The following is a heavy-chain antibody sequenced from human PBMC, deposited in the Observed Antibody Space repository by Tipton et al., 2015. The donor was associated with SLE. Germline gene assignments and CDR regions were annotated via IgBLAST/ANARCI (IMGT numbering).Heavy chain of an antibody. CDR2: IFYTGNT. CDR3: ARAIFWDGYFGAFDI. V-gene: IGHV4-39*07. CDR1: GGSINSSGYY. D-gene: IGHD3-3*01. J-gene: IGHJ3*02. Sequence: TLSLTCTVSGGSINSSGYYWGWIRQSPGKGLQWIGSIFYTGNTYYNPSLQSRVTISLDTSKNQFSLRLSSVTAADTAVYYCARAIFWDGYFGAFDIWGQGTVVTVSS.